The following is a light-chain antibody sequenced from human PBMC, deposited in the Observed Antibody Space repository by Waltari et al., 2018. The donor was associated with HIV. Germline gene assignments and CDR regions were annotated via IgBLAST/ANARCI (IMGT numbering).Light chain of an antibody. CDR3: NSYAGSSKNIYV. V-gene: IGLV2-8*01. J-gene: IGLJ1*01. CDR2: EVE. Sequence: QSALTQPPSASGSLGESVTISCTGTSKDVGGYKWVSWYQQHPGKAPRLIIYEVERRPSGVPDRFFGSKSGNTASLTVSGLQAEDEAEYYCNSYAGSSKNIYVFGTGTKVTVL. CDR1: SKDVGGYKW.